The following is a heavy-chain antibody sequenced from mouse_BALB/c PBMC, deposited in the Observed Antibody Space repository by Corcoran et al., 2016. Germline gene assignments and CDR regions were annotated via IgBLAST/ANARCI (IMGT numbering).Heavy chain of an antibody. V-gene: IGHV9-3-1*01. J-gene: IGHJ4*01. Sequence: QIQLVQSGPELKKPGETVKISCKASGYTFTNYGMNWVKQAPGKGLKCMGWINTYTGEPTYADDFKGRFAFSLETSASTAYLQINNLKNEDTATYFCARSANWDAMDYWGQGTSVTVSS. CDR3: ARSANWDAMDY. D-gene: IGHD4-1*01. CDR2: INTYTGEP. CDR1: GYTFTNYG.